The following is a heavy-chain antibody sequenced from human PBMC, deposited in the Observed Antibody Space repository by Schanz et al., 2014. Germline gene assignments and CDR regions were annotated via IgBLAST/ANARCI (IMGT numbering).Heavy chain of an antibody. CDR1: GFTFSSYA. V-gene: IGHV3-15*01. CDR2: IKSNTDGGTT. J-gene: IGHJ5*02. D-gene: IGHD2-2*02. CDR3: TSMATIPRNWFDP. Sequence: DVHLMESGGGLVQPGGSLRLSCAGSGFTFSSYAMNWVRQAPGKGLEWVGRIKSNTDGGTTDYATPVKGRFTISRDDSKNTLYLQMNSLKSEDTAVYYCTSMATIPRNWFDPWGQGTLVTVSS.